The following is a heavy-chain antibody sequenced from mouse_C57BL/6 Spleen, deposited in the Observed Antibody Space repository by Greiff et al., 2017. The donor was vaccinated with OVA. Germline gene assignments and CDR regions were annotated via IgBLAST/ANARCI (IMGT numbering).Heavy chain of an antibody. CDR1: GFTFSSYG. Sequence: EVQRVESGGDLVKPGGSLKLSCAASGFTFSSYGMSWVRQTPDKRLEWVATISSGGSYTYYPDSVKGRFTISRDNAKNTLYLQMSSLKSEDTAMYYCARGITTVVAPDYYAMDYWGQGTTVTVSS. V-gene: IGHV5-6*01. D-gene: IGHD1-1*01. J-gene: IGHJ4*01. CDR2: ISSGGSYT. CDR3: ARGITTVVAPDYYAMDY.